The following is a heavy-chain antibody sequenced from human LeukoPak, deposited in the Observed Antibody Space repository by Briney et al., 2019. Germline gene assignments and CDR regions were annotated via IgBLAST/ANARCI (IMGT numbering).Heavy chain of an antibody. J-gene: IGHJ4*02. Sequence: PGGSLRLSCAASGFTFSSYWMSWVRQAPGKGLEWVANIKQDGSEKYYVDSVKGRFTISRDNAKNSLYLLMNSLRAEDTALYYCARARYSSSWYGYWGQGTLVTVSS. V-gene: IGHV3-7*04. D-gene: IGHD6-13*01. CDR3: ARARYSSSWYGY. CDR2: IKQDGSEK. CDR1: GFTFSSYW.